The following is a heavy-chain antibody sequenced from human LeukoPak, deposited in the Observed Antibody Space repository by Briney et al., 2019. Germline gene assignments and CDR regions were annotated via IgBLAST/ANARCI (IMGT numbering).Heavy chain of an antibody. V-gene: IGHV4-34*01. CDR1: GGSFSGYY. CDR2: INHSGST. D-gene: IGHD2-21*02. J-gene: IGHJ4*02. CDR3: ARISPYCGGDCYSTHYYFDY. Sequence: SETLSLTCAVYGGSFSGYYWSWIRQPPGKGLEWIGEINHSGSTNYNPSLKSRVTISVDTSKNQFSLKLSSVTAADTAVYYCARISPYCGGDCYSTHYYFDYRGQGTLVTVSS.